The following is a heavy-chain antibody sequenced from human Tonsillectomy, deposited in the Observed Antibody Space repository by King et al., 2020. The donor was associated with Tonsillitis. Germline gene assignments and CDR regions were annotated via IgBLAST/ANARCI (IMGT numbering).Heavy chain of an antibody. Sequence: VQLQQWGAGLLKPSETLSLTCAVYGGSFSSYYWTWIRQAPGKELEWIGEVRHSGSTMYNPPLKSRVTISLDMPKNQFSLRLTSVTAADTAVYYCARMPSRSGLNSDSYMDVWGKGTTVTVSS. D-gene: IGHD6-19*01. CDR1: GGSFSSYY. CDR3: ARMPSRSGLNSDSYMDV. CDR2: VRHSGST. J-gene: IGHJ6*03. V-gene: IGHV4-34*01.